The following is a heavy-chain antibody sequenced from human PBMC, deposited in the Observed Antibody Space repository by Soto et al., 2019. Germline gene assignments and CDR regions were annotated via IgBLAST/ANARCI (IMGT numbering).Heavy chain of an antibody. V-gene: IGHV3-23*01. CDR1: GFTFSSYA. Sequence: GGSLRLSCAASGFTFSSYAMSWVRQAPGKGLEWVSAISGSGGSTYYADSVKRRFTISRDNSKNTLYLQMNSLRAEDTAVYYYARLRGQLLSEVDYWGQGTLVTVSS. CDR2: ISGSGGST. D-gene: IGHD2-2*01. CDR3: ARLRGQLLSEVDY. J-gene: IGHJ4*02.